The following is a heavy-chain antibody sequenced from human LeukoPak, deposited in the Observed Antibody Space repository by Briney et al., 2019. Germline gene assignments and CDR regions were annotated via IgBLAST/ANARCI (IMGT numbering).Heavy chain of an antibody. Sequence: GGSLRLSYAASGFSFEAYGMYWVRQAPGKGLEWVSGITWNSDDMAYADSVKGRFTISRDNAKNCLYLQMNSLTVEDTALYYCVRDAGGVFDYWGQGTLVTVSS. CDR2: ITWNSDDM. CDR3: VRDAGGVFDY. V-gene: IGHV3-9*01. CDR1: GFSFEAYG. D-gene: IGHD3-16*01. J-gene: IGHJ4*02.